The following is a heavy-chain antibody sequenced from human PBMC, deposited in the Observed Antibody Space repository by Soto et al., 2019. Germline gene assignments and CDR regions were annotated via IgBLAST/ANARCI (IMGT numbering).Heavy chain of an antibody. D-gene: IGHD3-22*01. V-gene: IGHV3-11*01. Sequence: SLRLSCAASGFTFSDYYMSWIRQAPGKGLEWVSYISSSGSTIYYADSVKGRFTISRDNAKNSLYLQMNSLRAEDTAVYYCARERYDYDSSGYYQYYFDYWGQGTLVTVSS. CDR3: ARERYDYDSSGYYQYYFDY. J-gene: IGHJ4*02. CDR1: GFTFSDYY. CDR2: ISSSGSTI.